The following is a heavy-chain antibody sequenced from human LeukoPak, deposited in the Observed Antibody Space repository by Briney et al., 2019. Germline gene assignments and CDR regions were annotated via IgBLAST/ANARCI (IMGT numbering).Heavy chain of an antibody. CDR2: ISGSRGIT. Sequence: GGSLRLSCAASGFAFSDFSMVWVRQAPGKGLECVSSISGSRGITYYADSVKGRFTISRDNSKNTLYLQMNSLRAEDTAVYYCAKGPRYNILTGYYKSHFFDYWGQGTLVTVSS. CDR1: GFAFSDFS. CDR3: AKGPRYNILTGYYKSHFFDY. D-gene: IGHD3-9*01. V-gene: IGHV3-23*01. J-gene: IGHJ4*02.